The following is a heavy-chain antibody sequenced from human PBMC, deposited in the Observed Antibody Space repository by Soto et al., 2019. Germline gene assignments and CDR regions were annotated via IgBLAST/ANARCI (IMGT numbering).Heavy chain of an antibody. CDR2: VFSSVSA. CDR1: GVSVRSYT. D-gene: IGHD2-21*02. V-gene: IGHV4-4*07. Sequence: KPSETLSLTCIVSGVSVRSYTWSWVRQPANKGLEWIGRVFSSVSATYNPSLKSRVSISVDTPENRISLKLDSVTAADAGVYFCARDGMTTGDTWGPGTLVTVSS. J-gene: IGHJ4*02. CDR3: ARDGMTTGDT.